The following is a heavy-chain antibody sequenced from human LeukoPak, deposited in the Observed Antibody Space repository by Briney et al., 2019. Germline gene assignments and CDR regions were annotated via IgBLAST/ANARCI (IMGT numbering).Heavy chain of an antibody. J-gene: IGHJ4*02. CDR2: IIPLFGTA. CDR3: TRVFARGGEIIGSYYYY. D-gene: IGHD3-10*01. Sequence: SVKVSCKASGGTFSTYAINWVRQAPGQGLEWMGGIIPLFGTANYAQKFQGRVTITTDESTSTAYMELSSLRSEDTAIYYCTRVFARGGEIIGSYYYYWGQGTLVTVSS. CDR1: GGTFSTYA. V-gene: IGHV1-69*05.